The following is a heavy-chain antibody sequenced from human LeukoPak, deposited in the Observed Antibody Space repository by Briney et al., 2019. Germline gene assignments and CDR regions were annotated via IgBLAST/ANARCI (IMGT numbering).Heavy chain of an antibody. V-gene: IGHV4-59*08. Sequence: SETLSLTCTVSGGSISIYYWSWIRQPPGKGLEWIGYIYYSGSTNYNPSLKSRVTISVDTSKNQFSLKLSSVTAADTAVYYCARSYSGSYSWFGPWGQGTLVTVSS. CDR3: ARSYSGSYSWFGP. CDR2: IYYSGST. D-gene: IGHD1-26*01. J-gene: IGHJ5*02. CDR1: GGSISIYY.